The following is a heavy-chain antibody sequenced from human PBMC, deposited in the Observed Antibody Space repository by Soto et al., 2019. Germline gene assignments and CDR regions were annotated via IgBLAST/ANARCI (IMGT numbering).Heavy chain of an antibody. CDR2: IGNDGTVA. V-gene: IGHV3-30*18. J-gene: IGHJ2*01. D-gene: IGHD6-19*01. Sequence: QVQLVESGGGVVQPGRSPRLSCAASGFTFSNYGIHWVRQAPGKGMEWVAVIGNDGTVAYYAHSVKGRFTLSRDNSKNTVYLQMNSLRDEDTAVYHCAKEFREKAGPWYFDLWGRGTPVTVSS. CDR3: AKEFREKAGPWYFDL. CDR1: GFTFSNYG.